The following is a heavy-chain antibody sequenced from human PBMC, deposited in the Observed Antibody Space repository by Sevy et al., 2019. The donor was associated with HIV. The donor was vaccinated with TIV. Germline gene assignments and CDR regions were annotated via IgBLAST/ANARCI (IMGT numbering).Heavy chain of an antibody. D-gene: IGHD5-18*01. V-gene: IGHV4-38-2*01. J-gene: IGHJ4*02. CDR1: GYSISSGYY. CDR2: IYHSGST. CDR3: ARGGYTYGKGYFDY. Sequence: ETLSLTCGVSGYSISSGYYWGWIRQPPGKGLEWIGSIYHSGSTYSNPSLKSRVTISVDTSKNQFSLKLSYVTAADTAVYYCARGGYTYGKGYFDYWGQGTLVTVSS.